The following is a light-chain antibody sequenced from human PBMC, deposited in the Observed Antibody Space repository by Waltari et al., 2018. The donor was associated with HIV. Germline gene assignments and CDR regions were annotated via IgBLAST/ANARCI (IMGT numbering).Light chain of an antibody. CDR3: CAYAGSTTYVI. CDR1: SSAVGGYTL. Sequence: QSALTQPASVSGSPGQSITIPCTGTSSAVGGYTLVSWYQQHPGKAPKLMIYEVSKRPSGVSNRFSGSKSGNTASLTISGLQAEDEADYYCCAYAGSTTYVIFGGGTKLTVL. J-gene: IGLJ2*01. V-gene: IGLV2-23*02. CDR2: EVS.